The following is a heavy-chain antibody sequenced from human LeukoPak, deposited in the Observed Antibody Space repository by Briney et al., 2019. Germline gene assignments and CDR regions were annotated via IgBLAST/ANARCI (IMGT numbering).Heavy chain of an antibody. D-gene: IGHD6-25*01. J-gene: IGHJ6*03. V-gene: IGHV3-21*01. CDR1: GFTFSSYS. CDR3: ARDSTGSSGYYYYYYYMDV. CDR2: ISSSSSYI. Sequence: GGSLRLSCAASGFTFSSYSMNWVRQAPGKGLEWVSSISSSSSYIYYADSVKGRFTISRDNAKNSLYLQMNSLRAEDTAVYYCARDSTGSSGYYYYYYYMDVWGKGTTVTVSS.